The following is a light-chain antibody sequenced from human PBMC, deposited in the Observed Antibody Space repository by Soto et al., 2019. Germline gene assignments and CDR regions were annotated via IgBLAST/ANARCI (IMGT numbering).Light chain of an antibody. Sequence: VLTRSPAILSLTPGERASLSCGASPSISSSFLAWYQQKPGQAPRLLIYGASSRATGIPDRFSGTGSETDFTLTISRLEPEDFAVYYCQQYDNSPITFGQGTRLEIK. CDR3: QQYDNSPIT. V-gene: IGKV3-20*01. CDR1: PSISSSF. J-gene: IGKJ5*01. CDR2: GAS.